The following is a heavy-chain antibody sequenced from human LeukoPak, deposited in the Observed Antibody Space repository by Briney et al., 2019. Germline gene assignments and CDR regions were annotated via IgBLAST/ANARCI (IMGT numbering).Heavy chain of an antibody. Sequence: SETLSPTCTVSGGSISSGGYYWSWIRQHPGKGLEWIGYIYYSGSTYYNPSLKSRVTISVDTSKNQFSLKLSSVTAADTAVYYCARAGYDYGGNRDPYYYYGMDVWGQGTTVTVSS. CDR3: ARAGYDYGGNRDPYYYYGMDV. J-gene: IGHJ6*02. CDR1: GGSISSGGYY. CDR2: IYYSGST. V-gene: IGHV4-31*03. D-gene: IGHD4-23*01.